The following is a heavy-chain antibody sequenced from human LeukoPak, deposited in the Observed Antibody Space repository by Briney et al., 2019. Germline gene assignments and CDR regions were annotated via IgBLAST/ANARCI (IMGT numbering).Heavy chain of an antibody. D-gene: IGHD3-22*01. V-gene: IGHV1-58*01. CDR2: IVVGSGNT. CDR1: GFTFTSPA. J-gene: IGHJ4*02. Sequence: SVKVSCKASGFTFTSPAVQWVRQARGQRLEWIGWIVVGSGNTNYAQKFQERVTITREMSTSTAYMELSSLRSEDTAVYYCAAVPAATYYYDSSGPGGFDYWGQGTLVTVSS. CDR3: AAVPAATYYYDSSGPGGFDY.